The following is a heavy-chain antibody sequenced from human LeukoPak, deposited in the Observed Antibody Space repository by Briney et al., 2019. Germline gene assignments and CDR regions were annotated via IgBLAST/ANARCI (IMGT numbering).Heavy chain of an antibody. D-gene: IGHD2-8*01. J-gene: IGHJ5*02. CDR2: IDASRST. CDR1: GGSISSGNYD. CDR3: ARIGIVVMVDNWFDP. V-gene: IGHV4-61*02. Sequence: PSHTLSFNCTVAGGSISSGNYDWTWIRQTAGKALEWIGRIDASRSTNCNLSLKSRATIAEDTSKNQFSLKLNSVTAADTAVYYCARIGIVVMVDNWFDPWGQGTLVTVSS.